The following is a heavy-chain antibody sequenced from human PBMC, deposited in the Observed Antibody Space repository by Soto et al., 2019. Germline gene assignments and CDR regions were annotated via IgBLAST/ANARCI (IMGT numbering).Heavy chain of an antibody. CDR2: ISASGGST. D-gene: IGHD2-15*01. CDR3: AKGTLGVGGTYDF. Sequence: GGSLRLSCAASGFTFSNYGMSWVRQAPGKGLEWVSAISASGGSTYYTDSVKGRFTISRDSSKNTLYLQLNSLRVEDTAIYYCAKGTLGVGGTYDFWGQGTLVTVSS. V-gene: IGHV3-23*01. J-gene: IGHJ4*02. CDR1: GFTFSNYG.